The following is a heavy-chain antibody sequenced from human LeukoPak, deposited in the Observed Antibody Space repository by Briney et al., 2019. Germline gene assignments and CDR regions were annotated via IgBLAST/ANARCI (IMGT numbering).Heavy chain of an antibody. J-gene: IGHJ4*02. CDR3: AKDRYSIWYLTLDY. V-gene: IGHV3-23*01. CDR1: GFTFDDYA. CDR2: ISGSGDTT. Sequence: AGGSLRLSCAASGFTFDDYAMHWVRQAPGKGLEWVSVISGSGDTTNYADSVKGRFTISRDNSKNTLYLQMNSLRAEDTAVYYCAKDRYSIWYLTLDYWGQGTLVTVSS. D-gene: IGHD6-13*01.